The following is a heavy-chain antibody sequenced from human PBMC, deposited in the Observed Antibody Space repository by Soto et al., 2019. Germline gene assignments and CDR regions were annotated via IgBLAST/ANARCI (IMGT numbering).Heavy chain of an antibody. V-gene: IGHV1-2*04. CDR1: GYSFTDYH. CDR3: ARGHSTDCSNGVCSFFYNHEMDV. J-gene: IGHJ6*02. D-gene: IGHD2-8*01. Sequence: QVQLVQSGAEVKKPGASVRVSSKASGYSFTDYHIHWVRQAPGQGLEWLGRINPKSGGTSTAQKFQGWVTMTRDRSISTVYMELTRLRADDTAVYFCARGHSTDCSNGVCSFFYNHEMDVWGQGTTVTVSS. CDR2: INPKSGGT.